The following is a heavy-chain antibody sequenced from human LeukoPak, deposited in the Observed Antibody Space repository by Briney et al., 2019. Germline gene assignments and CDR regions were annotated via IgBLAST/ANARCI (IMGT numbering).Heavy chain of an antibody. V-gene: IGHV1-18*01. J-gene: IGHJ3*02. CDR3: ARDRGGQWLVCRAFDI. CDR2: ISAYNGNT. Sequence: GASVKVSCKASGYTFTSYGISWVRQAPGQGLEWMGWISAYNGNTNYAQKLQGRVTMTTDTTTSTAYKELRSLRSDDTAVHYCARDRGGQWLVCRAFDIWGQGTMVTVSS. CDR1: GYTFTSYG. D-gene: IGHD6-19*01.